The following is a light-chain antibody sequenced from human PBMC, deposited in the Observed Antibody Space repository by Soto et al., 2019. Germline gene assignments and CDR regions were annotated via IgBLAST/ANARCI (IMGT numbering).Light chain of an antibody. V-gene: IGLV1-40*01. J-gene: IGLJ2*01. CDR2: GNS. Sequence: QSVLTQPPSVSGSPGQRVTISCTGSSSNIGAGYDVHWYQQHPGTAPKLLIYGNSNRPSGVTDRFSGSKYGTSASLAITGLQAEDEADYYCQSYDSSLSVLFGGGTKLTVL. CDR1: SSNIGAGYD. CDR3: QSYDSSLSVL.